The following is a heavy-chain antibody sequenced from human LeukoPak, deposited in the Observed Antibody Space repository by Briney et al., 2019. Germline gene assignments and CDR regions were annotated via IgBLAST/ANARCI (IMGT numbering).Heavy chain of an antibody. CDR1: GFPFSSYW. V-gene: IGHV3-7*03. Sequence: PGGSLRLSCVASGFPFSSYWMTWVRQAPGKGLEWVANIKQDGSKKSYVDSVKGRFTISRDNAKNTLYLQMNSLRAEDTAVYYCAKDAGGYGDYVFDYWGQGTLVTVSS. D-gene: IGHD4-17*01. CDR2: IKQDGSKK. J-gene: IGHJ4*02. CDR3: AKDAGGYGDYVFDY.